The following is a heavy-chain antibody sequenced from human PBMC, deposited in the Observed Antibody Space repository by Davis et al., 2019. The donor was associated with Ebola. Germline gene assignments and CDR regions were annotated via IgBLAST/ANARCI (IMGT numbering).Heavy chain of an antibody. CDR2: IRSKAYGGTT. V-gene: IGHV3-49*03. Sequence: GEFLKISCPASGFTFGDYAMSWFRQAPGKGLEWVGFIRSKAYGGTTEYAASVKGRFTISRDDSKSIAYLQMNSLKTEDTAVYYCTRERQWLVLLVDYWGQGTLVTVSS. CDR1: GFTFGDYA. D-gene: IGHD6-19*01. J-gene: IGHJ4*02. CDR3: TRERQWLVLLVDY.